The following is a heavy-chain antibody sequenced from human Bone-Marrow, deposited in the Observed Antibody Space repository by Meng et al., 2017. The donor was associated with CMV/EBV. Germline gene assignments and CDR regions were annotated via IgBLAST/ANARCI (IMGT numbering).Heavy chain of an antibody. J-gene: IGHJ4*02. D-gene: IGHD3-3*01. Sequence: SETLSLTCTVSGGSISSSSYYWGWIRQPPGKGLEWIGEINHSGSTNYNPSLKSRVTISVDTSKNQFSLKLSSVTAADTAVYYCARLWSGYYRAFFGYWGQGTLVTVSS. CDR2: INHSGST. V-gene: IGHV4-39*07. CDR3: ARLWSGYYRAFFGY. CDR1: GGSISSSSYY.